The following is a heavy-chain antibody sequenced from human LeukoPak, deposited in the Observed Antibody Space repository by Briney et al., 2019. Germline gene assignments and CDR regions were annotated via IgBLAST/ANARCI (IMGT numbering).Heavy chain of an antibody. J-gene: IGHJ6*02. D-gene: IGHD2-15*01. Sequence: SETLSLTCTVSGGSISSGGYYWSWIRQHPGKGLEWIGYIYYSGSTYYNPSLKSRVTITVDTSKNQFSLKLSSVTAADTAVYYCARDRGWTLDYGMDVWGQGTTVTVSS. V-gene: IGHV4-31*03. CDR1: GGSISSGGYY. CDR3: ARDRGWTLDYGMDV. CDR2: IYYSGST.